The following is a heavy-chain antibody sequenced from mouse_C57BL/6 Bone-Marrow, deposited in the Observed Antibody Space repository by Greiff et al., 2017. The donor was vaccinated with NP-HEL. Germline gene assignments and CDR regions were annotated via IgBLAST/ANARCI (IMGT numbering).Heavy chain of an antibody. CDR3: ASPID. D-gene: IGHD6-5*01. V-gene: IGHV1-76*01. CDR2: IYPGSGNT. CDR1: GYTFPDYY. Sequence: QAQLQQSGAELVRPGASVKLSCKASGYTFPDYYINWVKQRPGQGLEWIARIYPGSGNTYYNEKFKGKATLTAEKSSSTAYMQLSSLTSEDSAVYFCASPIDWGQGTTLTVSS. J-gene: IGHJ2*01.